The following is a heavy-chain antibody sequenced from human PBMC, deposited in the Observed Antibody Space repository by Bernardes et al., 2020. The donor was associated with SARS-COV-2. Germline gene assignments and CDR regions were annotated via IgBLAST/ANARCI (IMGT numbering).Heavy chain of an antibody. CDR2: INPNSGGT. V-gene: IGHV1-2*04. D-gene: IGHD2-15*01. J-gene: IGHJ5*02. Sequence: ASLKVSCKASGYTFTGYYMHWVRQAPGQGLEWMGWINPNSGGTNYAQKFQGWVTMTRDTSISTAYMELSRLRSDDTAVYYCARGRDHYCSGGSCYGIPNWFDPWGQGTLVTVSS. CDR3: ARGRDHYCSGGSCYGIPNWFDP. CDR1: GYTFTGYY.